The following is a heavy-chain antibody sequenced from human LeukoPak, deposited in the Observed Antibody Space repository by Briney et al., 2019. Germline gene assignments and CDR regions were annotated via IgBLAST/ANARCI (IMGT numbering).Heavy chain of an antibody. V-gene: IGHV4-59*08. J-gene: IGHJ3*02. D-gene: IGHD1-26*01. CDR1: GVSISSYY. CDR2: IYYSGST. CDR3: ARRGLRGSYDAFDI. Sequence: SETLSLTCTGSGVSISSYYWSWIRQPPGKGLEWIGYIYYSGSTNYNPSLKSRVTISVDTSKNQFSLKLSSVTAADTAVYYCARRGLRGSYDAFDIWGQGTMVTVSS.